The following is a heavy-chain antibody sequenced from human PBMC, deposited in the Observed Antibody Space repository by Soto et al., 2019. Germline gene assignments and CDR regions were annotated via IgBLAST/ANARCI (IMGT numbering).Heavy chain of an antibody. CDR3: ARHYSSLDSGYTIRFDY. CDR2: IYWDDDK. V-gene: IGHV2-5*02. D-gene: IGHD6-6*01. Sequence: SGPTLVNPTQTLTLTCTFSGFSLSTSGVGVGWIRQPPGKALEWLALIYWDDDKRYSPSLKSRLTITKDTSKNQVVLTMTNMDPVDTATYYCARHYSSLDSGYTIRFDYWGQGTLVTVSS. J-gene: IGHJ4*02. CDR1: GFSLSTSGVG.